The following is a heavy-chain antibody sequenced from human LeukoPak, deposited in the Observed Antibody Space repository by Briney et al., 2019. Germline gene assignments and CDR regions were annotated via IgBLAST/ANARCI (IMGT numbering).Heavy chain of an antibody. J-gene: IGHJ6*02. CDR2: ISYAGSNN. CDR3: ARAAHTTYVLGRYYYYAMDV. Sequence: GGSLRLSCAASSFTFSNAWMNWVRQAPGKGLEWVARISYAGSNNYYADSVKGRFTISSDNPKNTLYLQMDSLRAEDTAVYYCARAAHTTYVLGRYYYYAMDVWGQGTTVTVSS. V-gene: IGHV3-30-3*01. CDR1: SFTFSNAW. D-gene: IGHD3-10*01.